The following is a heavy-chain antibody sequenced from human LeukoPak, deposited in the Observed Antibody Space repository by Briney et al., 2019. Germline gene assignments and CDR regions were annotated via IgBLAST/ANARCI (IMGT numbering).Heavy chain of an antibody. CDR1: GGSISSYY. D-gene: IGHD6-19*01. Sequence: SETLSLTCTVSGGSISSYYWSWIRQPPGKGLEWIGEINHSGSTNYNPSLKSRVTISVDTSKNQFSLKLSSVTAADTAVYYCARGGTVAGPTNWFDPWGQGTLVTVSS. J-gene: IGHJ5*02. CDR2: INHSGST. V-gene: IGHV4-34*01. CDR3: ARGGTVAGPTNWFDP.